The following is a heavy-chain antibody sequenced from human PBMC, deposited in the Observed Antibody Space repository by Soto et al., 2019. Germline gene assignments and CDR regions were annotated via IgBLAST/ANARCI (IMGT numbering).Heavy chain of an antibody. CDR3: TTDWYFDWLSYYGMDV. CDR2: IKSKTDGGTT. CDR1: GFPFSNAL. D-gene: IGHD3-9*01. Sequence: PGGSLRVSCAASGFPFSNALMNWVRQAPGKGLEWVGRIKSKTDGGTTDYAAPVKGRFTISRDDSKNTLYLQMNSLKTEDTAVYYCTTDWYFDWLSYYGMDVWGQGTTVTVSS. J-gene: IGHJ6*02. V-gene: IGHV3-15*07.